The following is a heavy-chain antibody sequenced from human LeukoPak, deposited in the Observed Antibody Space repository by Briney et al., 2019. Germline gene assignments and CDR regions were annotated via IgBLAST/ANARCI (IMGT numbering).Heavy chain of an antibody. J-gene: IGHJ4*02. CDR2: ISSSSSYI. CDR1: GFTFSSYS. CDR3: VASSGWYYFDY. V-gene: IGHV3-21*01. D-gene: IGHD6-19*01. Sequence: GGSLRLSCAASGFTFSSYSMNWVRQAPGKGLEWVSSISSSSSYIYYADSVKGRFTTSRDNAKNSLYLQMNSLRAEDTAVYYCVASSGWYYFDYWGQGTLVTVSS.